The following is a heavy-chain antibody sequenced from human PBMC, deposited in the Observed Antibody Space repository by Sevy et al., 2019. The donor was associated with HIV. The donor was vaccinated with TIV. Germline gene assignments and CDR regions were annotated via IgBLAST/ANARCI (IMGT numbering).Heavy chain of an antibody. J-gene: IGHJ3*02. D-gene: IGHD2-2*01. CDR1: GFTFRTYS. Sequence: GESLKISCAASGFTFRTYSMYWVRQAPVKGLEWVALISFDGNYTKYADSVKGRFTISRDNSNNRLDLQMSSLRVEDTAVYYCARDPNQDAFDIWGQGTVVTDSS. CDR3: ARDPNQDAFDI. CDR2: ISFDGNYT. V-gene: IGHV3-30-3*01.